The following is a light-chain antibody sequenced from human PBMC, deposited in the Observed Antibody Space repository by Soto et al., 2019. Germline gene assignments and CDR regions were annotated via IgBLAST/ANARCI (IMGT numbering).Light chain of an antibody. CDR2: GAS. CDR1: QSISSH. V-gene: IGKV1-39*01. J-gene: IGKJ1*01. CDR3: QQTYSALWT. Sequence: DIQMTQSPSSLSASVGDRVTITCRTSQSISSHLSWYHQKPGKAPKLLIYGASNLQTGVPSRFSGSGSGTDFTLTISSLQPEDFATYYCQQTYSALWTFGQGTKVEI.